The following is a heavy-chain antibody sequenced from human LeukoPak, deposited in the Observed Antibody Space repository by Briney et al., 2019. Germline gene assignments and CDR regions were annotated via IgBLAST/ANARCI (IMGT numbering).Heavy chain of an antibody. CDR2: INHSGST. D-gene: IGHD3-16*02. CDR3: ARGYDYVWGSYRRSFDY. Sequence: SETLSLTCAVYGGSFSGYYWSWIRQPPGKGLEWIGEINHSGSTNYNPSLKSRVTISVDTFKNQFSLKLSSVTAADTAVYYCARGYDYVWGSYRRSFDYWGQGTLVTVSS. J-gene: IGHJ4*02. V-gene: IGHV4-34*01. CDR1: GGSFSGYY.